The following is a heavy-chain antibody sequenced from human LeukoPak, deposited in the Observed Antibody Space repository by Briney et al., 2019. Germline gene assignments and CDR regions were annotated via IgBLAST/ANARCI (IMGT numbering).Heavy chain of an antibody. D-gene: IGHD3-10*01. CDR2: INHSGST. CDR1: GGSFSGYY. J-gene: IGHJ3*02. CDR3: ASSYYYDSGPWALGACDI. Sequence: SETLSLTCAVYGGSFSGYYWSWIRQPPGKGLEWIGEINHSGSTNYNPSLKSRVTISVDTSKNQFSLKLSSVTAADTAVYYCASSYYYDSGPWALGACDIWGQGTMVTISS. V-gene: IGHV4-34*01.